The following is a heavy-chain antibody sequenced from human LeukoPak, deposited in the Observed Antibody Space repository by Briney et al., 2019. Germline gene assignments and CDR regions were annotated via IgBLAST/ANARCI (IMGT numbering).Heavy chain of an antibody. Sequence: SETLTLTCTVSGGSISSYYWSWIRQPAGKGLEWIGRIYTSGSTNYNPSLKSRVTMSVDTSKNQFSLKLSSVTAADTAVYYCARDWGDYYGSGSYYMPHYYYYYMDVWGKGTTVTISS. CDR2: IYTSGST. V-gene: IGHV4-4*07. J-gene: IGHJ6*03. CDR3: ARDWGDYYGSGSYYMPHYYYYYMDV. CDR1: GGSISSYY. D-gene: IGHD3-10*01.